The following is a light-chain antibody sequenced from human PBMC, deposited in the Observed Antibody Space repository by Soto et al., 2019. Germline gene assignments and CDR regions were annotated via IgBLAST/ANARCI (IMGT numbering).Light chain of an antibody. V-gene: IGLV2-11*01. CDR2: DVT. CDR1: SRDVGGYDY. CDR3: CSYADTTTWV. Sequence: QSALTQPRSVSGSPGQSVTISCTGTSRDVGGYDYVSWYQQHPGKAPKLMIYDVTQRPSGVPDRFSGSKSGNTASLTISGLQAEDEADYYCCSYADTTTWVFGGGTQLTVL. J-gene: IGLJ3*02.